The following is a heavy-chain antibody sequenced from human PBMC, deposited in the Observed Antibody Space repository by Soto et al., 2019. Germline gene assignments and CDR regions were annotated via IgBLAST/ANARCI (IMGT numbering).Heavy chain of an antibody. D-gene: IGHD3-16*01. Sequence: QVQLVESGGGVVQPGTYLRLYCVGSGFTFRSYVIRWVRQAPGKGLEWVALTSYDGSNNFYGDSVKGRFTISRDNSRNTVELQMDSLRLEDTALYYCARLGTTGGLDVWGQGTLVSVSS. J-gene: IGHJ4*02. V-gene: IGHV3-33*05. CDR3: ARLGTTGGLDV. CDR1: GFTFRSYV. CDR2: TSYDGSNN.